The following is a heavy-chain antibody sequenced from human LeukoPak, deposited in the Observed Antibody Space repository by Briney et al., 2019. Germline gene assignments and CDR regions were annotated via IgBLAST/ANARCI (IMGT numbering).Heavy chain of an antibody. CDR2: IYNSGST. J-gene: IGHJ4*02. D-gene: IGHD3-10*02. Sequence: PSETLSLTCTVSGGSVSSSGYYWNWIRQSPGKGLEWIGYIYNSGSTSYNPSLKSRVTISVDLSKNLFSLKLSPVTAADTAVYYCARDLFGELRFWGQGILVTVSS. V-gene: IGHV4-61*08. CDR1: GGSVSSSGYY. CDR3: ARDLFGELRF.